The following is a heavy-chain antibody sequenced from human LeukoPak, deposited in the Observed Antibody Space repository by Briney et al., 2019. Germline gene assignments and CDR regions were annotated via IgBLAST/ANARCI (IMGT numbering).Heavy chain of an antibody. CDR2: ISSSSSYI. Sequence: GGSLRLSCAASGFTFSSYSMNWVRQAPGKGLEWISSISSSSSYIYYADSVKGRFTISGDNAKNSLYLQMNSLRAEDTAVYYCERVREWELRYDAFDIWGQGTMVTVSS. J-gene: IGHJ3*02. D-gene: IGHD1-26*01. V-gene: IGHV3-21*01. CDR1: GFTFSSYS. CDR3: ERVREWELRYDAFDI.